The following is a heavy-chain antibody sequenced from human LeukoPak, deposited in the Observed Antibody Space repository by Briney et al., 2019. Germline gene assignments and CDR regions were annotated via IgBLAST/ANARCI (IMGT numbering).Heavy chain of an antibody. CDR3: VRDLRTDYAFDS. D-gene: IGHD4/OR15-4a*01. J-gene: IGHJ4*02. V-gene: IGHV3-20*04. Sequence: GGSLRLSCAASGFIFDDYGMTWVRQGPGKRLEWVSGINWDGYSTGYADSVRGRFTISRDNAKSTLYLQMNSLRPEDTALYYCVRDLRTDYAFDSWGQGTLVTVSS. CDR1: GFIFDDYG. CDR2: INWDGYST.